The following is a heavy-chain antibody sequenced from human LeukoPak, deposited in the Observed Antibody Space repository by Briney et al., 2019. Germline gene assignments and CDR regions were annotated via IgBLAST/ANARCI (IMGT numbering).Heavy chain of an antibody. D-gene: IGHD7-27*01. CDR2: ISYDGKHK. Sequence: GGSLRLSCAASGFTFSSSAMHWVRQPPGKGLEWVAVISYDGKHKYLADSVKGRFTISRDNSRNTLYLQLNSLKADDTAVYYCAKDRDWGTAFDIWGQGTMVTVSS. V-gene: IGHV3-30*18. CDR1: GFTFSSSA. J-gene: IGHJ3*02. CDR3: AKDRDWGTAFDI.